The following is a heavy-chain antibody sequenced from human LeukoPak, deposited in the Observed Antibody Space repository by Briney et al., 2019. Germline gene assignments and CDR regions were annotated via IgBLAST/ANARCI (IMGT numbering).Heavy chain of an antibody. Sequence: SVKVSCKASRGTFSSYAISWVRQAPGQGLEWMGRIIPILGIANYAQKFQGRVTITADKSTSTAYMELSSLRSEDTAVYYCASGDGYNHYWGQGTLVTISS. CDR1: RGTFSSYA. D-gene: IGHD5-24*01. CDR3: ASGDGYNHY. J-gene: IGHJ4*02. CDR2: IIPILGIA. V-gene: IGHV1-69*04.